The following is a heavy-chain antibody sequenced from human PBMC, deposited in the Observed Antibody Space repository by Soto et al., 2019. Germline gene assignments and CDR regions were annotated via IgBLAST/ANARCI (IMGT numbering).Heavy chain of an antibody. V-gene: IGHV4-38-2*02. D-gene: IGHD6-19*01. J-gene: IGHJ4*01. CDR3: ARVHVMVVAGSTFDY. CDR1: GYSISSDSY. Sequence: SETLSLTGTVSGYSISSDSYCEWIRQPPGKGPEWIASIYHGGTTFYNPSLKSRITISVDTPNNQFSLKLTSVTAADTAVYYCARVHVMVVAGSTFDYWGHGTLVTVSS. CDR2: IYHGGTT.